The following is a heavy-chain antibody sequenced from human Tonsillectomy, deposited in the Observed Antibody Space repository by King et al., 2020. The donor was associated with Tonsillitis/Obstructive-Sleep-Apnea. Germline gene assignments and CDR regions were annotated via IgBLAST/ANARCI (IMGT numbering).Heavy chain of an antibody. CDR1: GYTFTSYY. V-gene: IGHV1-46*01. J-gene: IGHJ5*02. CDR3: ARGSDQDCGGDGSTNWSDP. Sequence: QLVQSGAEVKKPGASVKVSCKASGYTFTSYYMHWVRQAPGQGLEWMGIINPSGDNTSYAQKFQGRVTMTRDTSTSTVYMELSSLRSADTAVYYCARGSDQDCGGDGSTNWSDPWGQGTLVTVSP. D-gene: IGHD2-21*01. CDR2: INPSGDNT.